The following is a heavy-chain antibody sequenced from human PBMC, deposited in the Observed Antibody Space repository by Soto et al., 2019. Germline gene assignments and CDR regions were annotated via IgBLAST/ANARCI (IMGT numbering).Heavy chain of an antibody. CDR3: ARDLYNWKGTGYYYMDV. CDR2: IYSGGST. CDR1: GFTVSSNY. Sequence: GGSLRLSCAASGFTVSSNYMSWVRQAPGKGLEWVSVIYSGGSTYYADSVKGRFTISRHNSKNTLYLQMNSLRAEDTAVYYCARDLYNWKGTGYYYMDVWGKGTTVTVS. D-gene: IGHD1-20*01. V-gene: IGHV3-53*04. J-gene: IGHJ6*03.